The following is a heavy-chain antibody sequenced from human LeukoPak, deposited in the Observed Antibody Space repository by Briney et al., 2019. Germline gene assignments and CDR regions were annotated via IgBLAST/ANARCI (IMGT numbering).Heavy chain of an antibody. J-gene: IGHJ4*02. D-gene: IGHD3-22*01. CDR2: ISSSGSTI. Sequence: PGGSLRLSCAASGFTFSSYEMNWVRQAQGKGLEWVSYISSSGSTIYYADSVKGLFTISRDNAKNSLYLQMNSLRAEDTAVYYCARSFSGYYFDYWGQGTLVTVSS. CDR3: ARSFSGYYFDY. V-gene: IGHV3-48*03. CDR1: GFTFSSYE.